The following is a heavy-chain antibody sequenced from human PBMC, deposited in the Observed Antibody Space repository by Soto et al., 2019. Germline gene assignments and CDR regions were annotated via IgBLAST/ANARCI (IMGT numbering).Heavy chain of an antibody. Sequence: QVQLVQSGAEVKKPGASVKVSCKASGYTFTSYAMHWVRQAPGQTLEGMGWINAGNGNTQYSQKFTGRVTITRDTSASRAYMELSSLRSEDTAVYCCAGVPAPIGYYYYMDVWGKGTTVTVFS. D-gene: IGHD2-2*01. CDR1: GYTFTSYA. V-gene: IGHV1-3*01. J-gene: IGHJ6*03. CDR3: AGVPAPIGYYYYMDV. CDR2: INAGNGNT.